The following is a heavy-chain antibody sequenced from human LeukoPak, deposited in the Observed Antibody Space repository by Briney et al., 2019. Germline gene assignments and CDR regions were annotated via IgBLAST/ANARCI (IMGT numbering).Heavy chain of an antibody. D-gene: IGHD6-19*01. J-gene: IGHJ4*02. Sequence: ASETLSLTCTVSGGSISSYYWSWSRQTPGKALEWIGYIYYGGSTNYNPPLKSRVTISVDASKNQFSLKLSSVTAADTAVYYCARGLAIFDYWGQGTLVTVSS. CDR1: GGSISSYY. V-gene: IGHV4-59*01. CDR3: ARGLAIFDY. CDR2: IYYGGST.